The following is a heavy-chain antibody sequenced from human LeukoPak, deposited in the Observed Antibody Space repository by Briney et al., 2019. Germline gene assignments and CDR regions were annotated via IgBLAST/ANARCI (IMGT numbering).Heavy chain of an antibody. V-gene: IGHV3-7*01. D-gene: IGHD1-14*01. CDR1: GFTFSSYS. J-gene: IGHJ4*01. CDR3: ARGYTGLEY. CDR2: IKQDGSEK. Sequence: GGSLRLSCAASGFTFSSYSMNWVRQAPGKGLEWVAIIKQDGSEKYYMDSEKGRITISRDNDKNSLYLQMNSLRAEDTAVYYCARGYTGLEYWSQGTLVTVSS.